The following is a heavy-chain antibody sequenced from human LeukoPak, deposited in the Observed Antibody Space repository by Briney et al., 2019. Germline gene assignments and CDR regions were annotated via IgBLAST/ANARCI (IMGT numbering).Heavy chain of an antibody. D-gene: IGHD3-10*01. V-gene: IGHV3-23*01. Sequence: GGSLRLSCAASGFTFSNYAMNWVRRAPGKGPEWVSSITSGGGSTYYADSVKGRFTISGDNSKKTLYLQMNSLRAEDTAVYYCAKGGTRGQFGDLFYFDYWGQGILVTVSS. J-gene: IGHJ4*02. CDR3: AKGGTRGQFGDLFYFDY. CDR1: GFTFSNYA. CDR2: ITSGGGST.